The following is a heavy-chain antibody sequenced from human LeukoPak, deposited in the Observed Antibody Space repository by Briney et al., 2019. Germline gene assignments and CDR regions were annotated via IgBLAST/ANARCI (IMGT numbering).Heavy chain of an antibody. D-gene: IGHD1/OR15-1a*01. CDR1: GFTFSSYA. CDR3: AREGEQKEDAFDI. Sequence: GGSLRLSCAASGFTFSSYAMSWVRQAPGKGLEWVSAISGSGGSTYYADSVKGRFTISRDNSKNTLYLQMNSLRGEDMAVYYCAREGEQKEDAFDIWGQGTMVTVSS. V-gene: IGHV3-23*01. J-gene: IGHJ3*02. CDR2: ISGSGGST.